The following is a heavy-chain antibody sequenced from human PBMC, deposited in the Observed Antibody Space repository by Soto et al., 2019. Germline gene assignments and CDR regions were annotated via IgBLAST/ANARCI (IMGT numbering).Heavy chain of an antibody. CDR3: ARRGDSYGYFAFDI. CDR1: GGSISSGGYY. V-gene: IGHV4-31*03. D-gene: IGHD5-18*01. CDR2: IYYSGST. Sequence: PSETLSLTCTVSGGSISSGGYYWSWIRQHPGKGLEWIGYIYYSGSTYYNPSLKSRVTISVDTSKNQFSLKLSSVTAADTAVYYCARRGDSYGYFAFDIWGQGTMVTVSS. J-gene: IGHJ3*02.